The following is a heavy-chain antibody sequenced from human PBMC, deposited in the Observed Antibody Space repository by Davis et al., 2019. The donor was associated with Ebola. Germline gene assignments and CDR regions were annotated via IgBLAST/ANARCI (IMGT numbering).Heavy chain of an antibody. D-gene: IGHD5-12*01. CDR1: GGSISSGGYY. CDR2: IYYSGTT. Sequence: SETLSLTCTVSGGSISSGGYYWSWIRQHPGKGLEWIGYIYYSGTTKYSPSLKGRVTMSIDTSKNQFSLKLNSVTAADTAVYYCARSGYSHGYVQRNYDYYGMDVWGQGTTVTVSS. J-gene: IGHJ6*02. CDR3: ARSGYSHGYVQRNYDYYGMDV. V-gene: IGHV4-61*08.